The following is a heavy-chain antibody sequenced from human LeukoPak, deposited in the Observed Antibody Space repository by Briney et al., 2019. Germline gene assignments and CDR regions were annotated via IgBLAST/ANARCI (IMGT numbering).Heavy chain of an antibody. CDR1: GFTFSSYA. CDR2: ITGSGVGT. V-gene: IGHV3-23*01. CDR3: AKEWEQVGVPLFDY. D-gene: IGHD1-26*01. Sequence: GGSLRLSCAASGFTFSSYAMSWVRQAPGKGLEWVSAITGSGVGTYYADSVKGRFTISRDNSKNTLYLQMNGLRAEDTAVYYCAKEWEQVGVPLFDYWGQGSLVTVSS. J-gene: IGHJ4*02.